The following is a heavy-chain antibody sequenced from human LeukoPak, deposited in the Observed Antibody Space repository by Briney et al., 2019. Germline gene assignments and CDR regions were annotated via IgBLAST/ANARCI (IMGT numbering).Heavy chain of an antibody. CDR3: ARDEYSSTATN. CDR1: GFTFSTYW. Sequence: GGSLRLSCAASGFTFSTYWMHWVRQAPGKGLVWVSRIKYDGSMTTYGDSVKGRFSISRDNAKNTVDLQMNSLRAEDTAVYYCARDEYSSTATNWGQGTLVTVSS. D-gene: IGHD6-13*01. J-gene: IGHJ4*02. CDR2: IKYDGSMT. V-gene: IGHV3-74*01.